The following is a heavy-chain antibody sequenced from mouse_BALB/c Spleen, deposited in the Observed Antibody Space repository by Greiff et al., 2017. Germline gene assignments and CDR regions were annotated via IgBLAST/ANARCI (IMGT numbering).Heavy chain of an antibody. CDR2: INPSNGGT. J-gene: IGHJ2*01. D-gene: IGHD1-1*01. Sequence: VQLQQSGAELVKPGASVKLSCKASGYTFTSYYMYWVKQRPGQGLEWIGEINPSNGGTNFNEKFKSKATLTVDKSSSTAYMQLSSLTSEDSAVYYCTRTDYYGSSPLDYWGQGTTLTVSS. V-gene: IGHV1S81*02. CDR3: TRTDYYGSSPLDY. CDR1: GYTFTSYY.